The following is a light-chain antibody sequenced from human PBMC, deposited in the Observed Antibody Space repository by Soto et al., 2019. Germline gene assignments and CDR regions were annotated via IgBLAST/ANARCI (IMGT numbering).Light chain of an antibody. CDR2: GAS. Sequence: EIVLTQSPGTLSLSPGDRATLSCRASQSVSSNYLAWYQQKPGQAPRLLIYGASSRATGIPDRFSGSGSGTDFTLTINRLESEDFAVYYCQQYGSSPYTFGQGTKVEIE. CDR3: QQYGSSPYT. J-gene: IGKJ2*01. CDR1: QSVSSNY. V-gene: IGKV3-20*01.